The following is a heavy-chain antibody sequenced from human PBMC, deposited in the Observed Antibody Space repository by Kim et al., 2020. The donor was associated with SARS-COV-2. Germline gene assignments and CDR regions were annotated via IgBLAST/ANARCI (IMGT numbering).Heavy chain of an antibody. V-gene: IGHV3-30*18. J-gene: IGHJ4*02. CDR1: GFTFSSYG. CDR2: ISYDGSNK. D-gene: IGHD6-13*01. CDR3: AKDPRAFWLSSSWSLDY. Sequence: GGSLRLSCAASGFTFSSYGMHWVRQAPGKGLEWVAVISYDGSNKYYADSVKGRFTISRDNSKNTLYLQMNSLRAEDTAVYYCAKDPRAFWLSSSWSLDYWGQGTLVTVSS.